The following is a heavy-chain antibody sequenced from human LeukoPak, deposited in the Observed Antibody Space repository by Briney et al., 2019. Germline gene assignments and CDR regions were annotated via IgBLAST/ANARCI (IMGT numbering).Heavy chain of an antibody. Sequence: ASVKVSCKASGYTFTSYGISWVRQAPGQGLEWMGWISAYNGNTNYAQKLQGRVTMTTDTSTSTAYMELRSLRSDDTAVYYCARDPGYCSGGSCYWGWFDPWGQGTLVTVSS. J-gene: IGHJ5*02. CDR1: GYTFTSYG. CDR2: ISAYNGNT. V-gene: IGHV1-18*01. D-gene: IGHD2-15*01. CDR3: ARDPGYCSGGSCYWGWFDP.